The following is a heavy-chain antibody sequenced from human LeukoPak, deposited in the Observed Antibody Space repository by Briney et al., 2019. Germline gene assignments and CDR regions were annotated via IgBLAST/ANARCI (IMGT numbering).Heavy chain of an antibody. Sequence: SGGSLRLSCAASGFTFSSYGMHWVRQAPGKGLEWVAVISYDGSNKYYADSVKGRFTISRDNSKNTLYLQMNSLRAEDTAVCYCAKLSYDSSGYSDYWGQGTLVTVSS. D-gene: IGHD3-22*01. CDR1: GFTFSSYG. V-gene: IGHV3-30*18. J-gene: IGHJ4*02. CDR3: AKLSYDSSGYSDY. CDR2: ISYDGSNK.